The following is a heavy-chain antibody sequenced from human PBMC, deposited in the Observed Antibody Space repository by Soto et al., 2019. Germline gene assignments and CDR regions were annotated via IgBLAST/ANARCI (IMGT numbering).Heavy chain of an antibody. CDR3: ARGRGWRDY. CDR2: MDPKTGNT. CDR1: GPSFTSYA. D-gene: IGHD6-19*01. V-gene: IGHV1-8*01. Sequence: ASVKVSGKASGPSFTSYAINWLRQATGQGLEWMGWMDPKTGNTDYGQKFQGRVTMTRNTSISTSYMELSTLTSEATAVYYCARGRGWRDYWGHVPLVPVSS. J-gene: IGHJ4*01.